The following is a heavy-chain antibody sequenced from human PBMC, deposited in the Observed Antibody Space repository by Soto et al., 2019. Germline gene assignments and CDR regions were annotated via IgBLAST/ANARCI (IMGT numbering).Heavy chain of an antibody. Sequence: PSETLSLTCTVSGGSISSGDYYWSWIRQPPGKGLEWIGYIYYSGSTYYNPSLKSRVTISVDTSKNQFSLKLSSVTAADTAVYYCARDPSNHIAAAGTDRSTWGQGTLVTVSS. CDR3: ARDPSNHIAAAGTDRST. J-gene: IGHJ5*02. V-gene: IGHV4-30-4*01. CDR1: GGSISSGDYY. D-gene: IGHD6-13*01. CDR2: IYYSGST.